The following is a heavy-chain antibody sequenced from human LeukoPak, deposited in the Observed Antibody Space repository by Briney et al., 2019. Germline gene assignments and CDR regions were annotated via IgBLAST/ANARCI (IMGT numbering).Heavy chain of an antibody. CDR2: ISGSGGST. Sequence: PGGSLRLSCAASGFTFSSYAMSWVRQAPGKGLEWVSAISGSGGSTYYADSVKGRFTISRDNSKNTLYLQMNSLRAEDTVVYYCAKDHCGSCKGDAFDIWGQGTMVTVSS. CDR3: AKDHCGSCKGDAFDI. J-gene: IGHJ3*02. D-gene: IGHD2-15*01. CDR1: GFTFSSYA. V-gene: IGHV3-23*01.